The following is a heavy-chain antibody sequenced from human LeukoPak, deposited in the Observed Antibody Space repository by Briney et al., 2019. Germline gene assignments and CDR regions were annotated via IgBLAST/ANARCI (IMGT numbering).Heavy chain of an antibody. CDR1: GFTFSSYG. CDR2: ISYDGSNK. Sequence: PGRSLRLSCAASGFTFSSYGMHWVRQAPGKGLEWVAVISYDGSNKYYADSVKGRFTISRDNSKNTLYLQMNSLRAEDTAVYYCASGTTEVFDYWGQGTPVTVSS. CDR3: ASGTTEVFDY. J-gene: IGHJ4*02. V-gene: IGHV3-30*03. D-gene: IGHD1-1*01.